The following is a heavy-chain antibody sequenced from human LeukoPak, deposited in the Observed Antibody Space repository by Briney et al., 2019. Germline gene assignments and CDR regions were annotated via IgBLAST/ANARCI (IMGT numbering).Heavy chain of an antibody. CDR1: GYTFTGYY. Sequence: ASVKVSCKASGYTFTGYYMHWVRQAPGQGLEWMGWINPNSGGTNYAQKFQGRVTMTRDTSISTAYMELSRLRSDDTAVYYCERDPYDILTGHGNWFDPWGQGTLVTVSS. J-gene: IGHJ5*02. CDR3: ERDPYDILTGHGNWFDP. V-gene: IGHV1-2*02. D-gene: IGHD3-9*01. CDR2: INPNSGGT.